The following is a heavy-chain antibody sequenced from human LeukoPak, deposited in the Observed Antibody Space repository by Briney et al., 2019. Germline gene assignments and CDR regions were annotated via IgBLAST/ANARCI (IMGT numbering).Heavy chain of an antibody. CDR3: ASVPGYYYDSSGYYSDY. CDR2: INPNSGGT. CDR1: GYSSSNYG. D-gene: IGHD3-22*01. J-gene: IGHJ4*02. V-gene: IGHV1-2*02. Sequence: ASVKVSCKASGYSSSNYGISWVRQAPGQGLEWMGWINPNSGGTNYAQKFQGRVTMTRDTSISTAYMELSRLRSDDTAVYYCASVPGYYYDSSGYYSDYWGQGTLVTVSS.